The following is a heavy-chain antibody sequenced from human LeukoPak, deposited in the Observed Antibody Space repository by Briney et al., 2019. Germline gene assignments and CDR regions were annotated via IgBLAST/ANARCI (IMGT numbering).Heavy chain of an antibody. CDR1: GFTFSSYA. V-gene: IGHV3-30*04. CDR2: ISYDGSNK. J-gene: IGHJ4*02. Sequence: GSLRLSCAASGFTFSSYAMHWVRQAPGKGLEWVAVISYDGSNKYYADSVKGRFTISRDNSKNTLYLQMNSLRAEDTAVYYCARGFSGGWGQGTLVTVSS. CDR3: ARGFSGG. D-gene: IGHD2-15*01.